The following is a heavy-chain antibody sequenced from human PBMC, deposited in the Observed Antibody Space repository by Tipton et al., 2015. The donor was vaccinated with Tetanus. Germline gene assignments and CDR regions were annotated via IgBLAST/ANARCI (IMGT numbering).Heavy chain of an antibody. J-gene: IGHJ3*02. CDR3: ARDKTRITMVRGVSYDAFDI. CDR1: GYTFTSYG. V-gene: IGHV1-18*01. Sequence: QLVQSGAEVKKPGASVKVSCKASGYTFTSYGISWVRQAPGQGLEWMGWISAYNGNTNYAQKLQGRVTMTTDTSTSTAYMELGSLRSDDTAVYYCARDKTRITMVRGVSYDAFDIWGQGTMVTVSS. D-gene: IGHD3-10*01. CDR2: ISAYNGNT.